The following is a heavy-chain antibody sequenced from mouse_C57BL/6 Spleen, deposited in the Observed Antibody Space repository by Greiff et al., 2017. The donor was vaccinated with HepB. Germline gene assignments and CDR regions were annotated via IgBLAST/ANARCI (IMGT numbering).Heavy chain of an antibody. Sequence: EVHLVESGGGLVQSGRSLRLSCATSGFTFSDFYMEWVRQAPGKGLEWIAASRNKANDYTTEYSASVKGRFIVSRDTSQSSLYLQMNALRADDTAIFYCARDTTGSLDYWGQGTTLTVSS. CDR3: ARDTTGSLDY. D-gene: IGHD2-12*01. CDR1: GFTFSDFY. V-gene: IGHV7-1*01. CDR2: SRNKANDYTT. J-gene: IGHJ2*01.